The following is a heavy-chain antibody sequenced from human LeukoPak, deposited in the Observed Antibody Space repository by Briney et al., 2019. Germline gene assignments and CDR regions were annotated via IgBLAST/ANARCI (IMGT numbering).Heavy chain of an antibody. J-gene: IGHJ4*02. V-gene: IGHV3-33*01. D-gene: IGHD3-10*01. CDR2: IWYDGSNR. Sequence: GGSLRLSCAASGFTFSSYGMHWVRQAPGKGLEWVAVIWYDGSNRYYADSVKGRFTISRDNSKNTLYLQMNSLRAEDTAVYYCAREGVRGVIAYWGQGTLATVSS. CDR1: GFTFSSYG. CDR3: AREGVRGVIAY.